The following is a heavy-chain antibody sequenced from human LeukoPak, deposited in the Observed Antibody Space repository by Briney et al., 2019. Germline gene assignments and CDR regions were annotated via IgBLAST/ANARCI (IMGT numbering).Heavy chain of an antibody. V-gene: IGHV3-66*01. Sequence: GGSLRLSCAASGFTVSSNYMSWVRQAPGEGLEWVSVIYSGGSTYYADCVKGRFTISRDNSKTTLYLQMNSLRAEDTAVYYCAITWETKALDYWGQGTLVTVSS. CDR3: AITWETKALDY. CDR2: IYSGGST. J-gene: IGHJ4*02. D-gene: IGHD1-1*01. CDR1: GFTVSSNY.